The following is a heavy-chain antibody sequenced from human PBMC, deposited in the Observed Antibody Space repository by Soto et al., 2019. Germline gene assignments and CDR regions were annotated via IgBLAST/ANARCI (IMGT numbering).Heavy chain of an antibody. J-gene: IGHJ4*02. Sequence: GGSLRLSCAASGFTFSSYWMSWVRQAPGKGLEWVANIKQDVSEKYYVDSVKGRFTISRDNAKNSLYLQMNSLRAEDTAVYYCARLSVWGSYRSTFDYWGQGTVVTVS. CDR3: ARLSVWGSYRSTFDY. CDR2: IKQDVSEK. CDR1: GFTFSSYW. V-gene: IGHV3-7*01. D-gene: IGHD3-16*02.